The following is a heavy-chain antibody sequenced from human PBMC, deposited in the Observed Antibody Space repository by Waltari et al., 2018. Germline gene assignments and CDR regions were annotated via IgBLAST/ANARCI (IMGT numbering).Heavy chain of an antibody. V-gene: IGHV3-30-3*01. D-gene: IGHD4-17*01. CDR2: ISYDGSNK. CDR1: GFTFSSYA. J-gene: IGHJ3*02. Sequence: QVQLVESGGGVVQPGRSLRLSCAASGFTFSSYAMHWVRQATGKGLEWVAVISYDGSNKYYADSVKGRFTISRDNSKNTLYLQMNSLRAEDTAVYYCARDRTVTTDLAAFDIWGQGTMVTVSS. CDR3: ARDRTVTTDLAAFDI.